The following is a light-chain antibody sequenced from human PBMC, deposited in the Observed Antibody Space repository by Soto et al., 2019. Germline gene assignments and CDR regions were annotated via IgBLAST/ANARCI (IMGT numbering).Light chain of an antibody. CDR2: DAS. CDR1: QTISYW. Sequence: DVQMTQSPSTLSASVGDRVTITCRASQTISYWLAWYQQKPGKAPKLLIYDASSLESGVPSRFSGSRSGTEFTLTISNLQPDDFATYHCQQYNNYPRTFGQGTKV. CDR3: QQYNNYPRT. V-gene: IGKV1-5*01. J-gene: IGKJ1*01.